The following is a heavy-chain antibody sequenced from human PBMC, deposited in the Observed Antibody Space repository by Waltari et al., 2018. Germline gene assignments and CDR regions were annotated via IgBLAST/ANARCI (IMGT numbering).Heavy chain of an antibody. CDR2: IYHSGST. Sequence: QVQLQESGPGLVKPSQTLSLICTVSGGSISSGDYYWSWIRQPPGKGLEWIGYIYHSGSTYYNPSLKSRVTISVDTSKNQFSLKLSSVTAADTAVYYCARSLAVAGTDSYFDYWGQGTLVTVSS. CDR1: GGSISSGDYY. CDR3: ARSLAVAGTDSYFDY. J-gene: IGHJ4*02. D-gene: IGHD6-19*01. V-gene: IGHV4-30-4*08.